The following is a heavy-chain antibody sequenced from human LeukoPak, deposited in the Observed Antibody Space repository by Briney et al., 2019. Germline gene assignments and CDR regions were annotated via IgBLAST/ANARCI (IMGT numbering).Heavy chain of an antibody. CDR3: ARGRTLWFGESLHHAVMGV. J-gene: IGHJ6*04. CDR2: IIPIFGTA. D-gene: IGHD3-10*01. V-gene: IGHV1-69*13. CDR1: GGTFSSYA. Sequence: SVKVSCKASGGTFSSYAISWVRQAPGQGLEWMGGIIPIFGTANYAQKFQGRVTITADESTSTAYMELSSLRSEDTAVYYCARGRTLWFGESLHHAVMGVWGKGTTVTVSS.